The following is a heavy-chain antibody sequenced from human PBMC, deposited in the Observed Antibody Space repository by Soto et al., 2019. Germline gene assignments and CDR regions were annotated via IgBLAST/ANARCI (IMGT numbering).Heavy chain of an antibody. CDR1: GFAFSSYS. CDR3: ARGQYSGYGPQDY. J-gene: IGHJ4*02. CDR2: ISSSGSYI. V-gene: IGHV3-21*01. D-gene: IGHD5-12*01. Sequence: PGGSLRLSCAASGFAFSSYSMNWVRQAPGRGLEWVSSISSSGSYIYYADSVKGRFTISRDNAKNSLYLQMNSLRAEDTAVYYCARGQYSGYGPQDYWAQGTLVTVSS.